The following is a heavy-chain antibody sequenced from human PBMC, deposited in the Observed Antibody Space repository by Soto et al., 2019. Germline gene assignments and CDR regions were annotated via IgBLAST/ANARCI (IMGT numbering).Heavy chain of an antibody. J-gene: IGHJ3*01. CDR1: GFTFSRYA. CDR2: IYFDGSET. CDR3: AREQDTSPPRAFDL. V-gene: IGHV3-33*01. D-gene: IGHD2-2*01. Sequence: QVQLVESGGGVVQPGRSLRLSCAASGFTFSRYAMHWVRQAPGKGLEWVAIIYFDGSETYYVDSVKGRFTISRDNSRNMLYLQMNSLREEDTAVYYCAREQDTSPPRAFDLWGQGTMVIASS.